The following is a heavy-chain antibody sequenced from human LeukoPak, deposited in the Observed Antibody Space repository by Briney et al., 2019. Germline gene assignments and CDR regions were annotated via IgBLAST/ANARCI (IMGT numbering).Heavy chain of an antibody. CDR2: ISWNSGSI. Sequence: PGGSLRLSCAASGFTFDDYAMHWVRQAPGKGLEWVSGISWNSGSIGYADSVKGRFTISRDNAKNSLYLQMNSLRAEDTALYYCAKDLSGSYSRAFDIWGQGTMVTVSS. CDR1: GFTFDDYA. J-gene: IGHJ3*02. V-gene: IGHV3-9*01. CDR3: AKDLSGSYSRAFDI. D-gene: IGHD1-26*01.